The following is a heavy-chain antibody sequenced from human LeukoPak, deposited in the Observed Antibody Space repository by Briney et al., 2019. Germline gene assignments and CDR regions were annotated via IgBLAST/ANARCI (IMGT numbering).Heavy chain of an antibody. CDR1: GYTFTGYG. Sequence: ASVKVSCKASGYTFTGYGISWVRQAPGQGLEWMGWISAYNGNTNYAQKLQGRVTMTTDTSTSTAYMELRSLRSDDTAVYYCARDEGTYYYDSSGYLFYYYGMDVWGQGTTVTVSS. CDR3: ARDEGTYYYDSSGYLFYYYGMDV. V-gene: IGHV1-18*01. CDR2: ISAYNGNT. D-gene: IGHD3-22*01. J-gene: IGHJ6*02.